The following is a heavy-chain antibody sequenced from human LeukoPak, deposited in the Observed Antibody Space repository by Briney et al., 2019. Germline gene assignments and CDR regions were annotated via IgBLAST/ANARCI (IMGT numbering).Heavy chain of an antibody. Sequence: PGGSLRLSCAASGFTFSSYWMSWVRQAPGKGLEWVANIKQDGSEKYYVDSVKGRFTISRDNAKNSLYLQMNSLRAEDTAVYYCARDFGGAYYDSSGYHIPPDYYYYYGMDVWGQGTTVTVSS. CDR1: GFTFSSYW. V-gene: IGHV3-7*01. D-gene: IGHD3-22*01. J-gene: IGHJ6*02. CDR2: IKQDGSEK. CDR3: ARDFGGAYYDSSGYHIPPDYYYYYGMDV.